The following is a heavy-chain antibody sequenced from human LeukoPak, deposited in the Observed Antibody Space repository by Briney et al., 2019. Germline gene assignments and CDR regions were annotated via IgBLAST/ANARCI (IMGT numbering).Heavy chain of an antibody. Sequence: PGGSLRLSCAASGFSFSSYAMHWVRQAPGEGLEWVAFISYEGRDKFYAGSVKGRFTIPRDNSKNTLYLEMNSLRTENTAVYYCAKEGGIDPGAFDIWGQGTMVTVSS. CDR3: AKEGGIDPGAFDI. D-gene: IGHD3-16*01. CDR1: GFSFSSYA. J-gene: IGHJ3*02. V-gene: IGHV3-30*04. CDR2: ISYEGRDK.